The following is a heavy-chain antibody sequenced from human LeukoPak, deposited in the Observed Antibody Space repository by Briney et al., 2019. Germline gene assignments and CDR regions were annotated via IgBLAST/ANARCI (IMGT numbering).Heavy chain of an antibody. CDR1: RLTFSSYA. CDR2: ISSGGNT. Sequence: TGGSLRLSCAASRLTFSSYAMSWVRQAPGKGLEWVSSISSGGNTYYADSVKGRFTISRDNSRNTLYLQMNSLRAEDTAVYHCAKSSTGYYFDYWGQGSLVTVSS. D-gene: IGHD3-10*01. CDR3: AKSSTGYYFDY. J-gene: IGHJ4*02. V-gene: IGHV3-23*01.